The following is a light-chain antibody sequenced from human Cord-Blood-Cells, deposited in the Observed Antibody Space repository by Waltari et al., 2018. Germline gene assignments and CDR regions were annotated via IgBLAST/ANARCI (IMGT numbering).Light chain of an antibody. J-gene: IGKJ4*01. CDR1: QDISSY. Sequence: DIQMTQSPSSLSASVGDRVTITCQASQDISSYLNRYQQKPGKAPKLLIYDASNLETGVPSRFSGSGSGTDFTFTISSLQPEDIATYYCQQYDNLMLTFGGGTKVEIK. V-gene: IGKV1-33*01. CDR2: DAS. CDR3: QQYDNLMLT.